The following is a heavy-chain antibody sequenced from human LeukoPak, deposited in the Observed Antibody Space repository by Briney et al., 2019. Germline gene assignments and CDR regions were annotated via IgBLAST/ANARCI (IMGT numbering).Heavy chain of an antibody. CDR2: ISGSGGST. CDR3: AKDYYDFWSGYYPSAWFDP. Sequence: PGGSLRLSCAASGFTFRRYGMNWVRQAPGKGLEWVAAISGSGGSTYYGDSVKGRFTISRDNSKNTLYLQMNSLRAEDTAVYYCAKDYYDFWSGYYPSAWFDPWGQGTLVTVSS. V-gene: IGHV3-23*01. J-gene: IGHJ5*02. CDR1: GFTFRRYG. D-gene: IGHD3-3*01.